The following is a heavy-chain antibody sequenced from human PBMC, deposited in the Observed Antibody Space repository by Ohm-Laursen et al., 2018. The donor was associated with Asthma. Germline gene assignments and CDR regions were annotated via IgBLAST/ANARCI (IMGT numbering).Heavy chain of an antibody. J-gene: IGHJ1*01. CDR1: GYTFSRYS. D-gene: IGHD1-26*01. CDR2: ISTASSFI. CDR3: ARIGPEWELPGREYSLHH. Sequence: SLRLSCAAPGYTFSRYSIHWVRQIPGKGLEWVASISTASSFIYYADSVRGRFTTSRDNVRNSVYLQINSLRAEDTALYYCARIGPEWELPGREYSLHHWGEGTLVTVSS. V-gene: IGHV3-21*01.